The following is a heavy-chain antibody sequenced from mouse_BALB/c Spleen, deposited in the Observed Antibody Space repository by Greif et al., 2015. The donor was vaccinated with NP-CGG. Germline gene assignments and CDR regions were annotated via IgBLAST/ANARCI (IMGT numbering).Heavy chain of an antibody. V-gene: IGHV1-82*01. J-gene: IGHJ2*01. CDR2: LYPGDGDT. Sequence: QGQLQQSGPELVNPGASVKISCKASGYAFSSSWMNWVKQRPGQGLEWIGRLYPGDGDTNYNGKFKGKATLTADKYSSTAYMQLSSLISVDSAVYFCARQLGGAIDYWGQGTTLAVSS. CDR3: ARQLGGAIDY. CDR1: GYAFSSSW. D-gene: IGHD4-1*02.